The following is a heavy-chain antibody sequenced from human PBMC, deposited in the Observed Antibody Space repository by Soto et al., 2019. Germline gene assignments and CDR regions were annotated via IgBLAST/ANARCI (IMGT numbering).Heavy chain of an antibody. Sequence: PGGSLRLSCAASGFIVTNNYMSWVRQAPGKGLEWVSAISGSGGSTYYADSVKGRFTISRDNSENTLYLQMNSLRAEDTAVYYCAKENGYSSSWFEFDYWGQGTLVTVSS. CDR2: ISGSGGST. J-gene: IGHJ4*02. D-gene: IGHD6-13*01. CDR3: AKENGYSSSWFEFDY. V-gene: IGHV3-23*01. CDR1: GFIVTNNY.